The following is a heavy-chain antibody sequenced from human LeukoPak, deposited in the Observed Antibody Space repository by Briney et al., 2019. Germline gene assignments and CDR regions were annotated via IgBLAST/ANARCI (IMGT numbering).Heavy chain of an antibody. CDR1: GYTFTSCY. J-gene: IGHJ4*02. Sequence: ASVKVSCKASGYTFTSCYMHWVRQAPGQGLEWMGIINPSGGSTSYAQKFQGRVTMTRDTSTSTVYMELSSLRSEDTAVYYCARDMGYYGSGSYQSLDYFDYWGQGTLVTVSS. CDR2: INPSGGST. V-gene: IGHV1-46*01. CDR3: ARDMGYYGSGSYQSLDYFDY. D-gene: IGHD3-10*01.